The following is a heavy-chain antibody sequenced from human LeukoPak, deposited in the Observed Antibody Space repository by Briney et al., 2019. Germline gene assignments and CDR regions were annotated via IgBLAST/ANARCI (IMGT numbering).Heavy chain of an antibody. Sequence: PGGSLRLSCVASGFTFRSYEMNWVRQAPGKGLEWVSYISGSGSTIYYADSLKGRFTISRDNARNSLPLQMNSLRAEDTAVYYCARGSEQLYNWFDPWGQGTLVTVSA. V-gene: IGHV3-48*03. J-gene: IGHJ5*02. CDR2: ISGSGSTI. D-gene: IGHD6-6*01. CDR1: GFTFRSYE. CDR3: ARGSEQLYNWFDP.